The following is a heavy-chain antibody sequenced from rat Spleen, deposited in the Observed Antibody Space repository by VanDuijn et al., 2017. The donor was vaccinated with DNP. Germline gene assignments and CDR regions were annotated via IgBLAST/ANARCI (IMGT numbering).Heavy chain of an antibody. CDR1: GFTFSDYN. V-gene: IGHV5S10*01. J-gene: IGHJ2*01. D-gene: IGHD1-12*01. CDR2: IINDGSRT. Sequence: EVQLVESGGGLVQPGRSLKLSCAASGFTFSDYNMAWVRQAPKKGLEWVATIINDGSRTSYRDSVKGRFTISRDNAKSTLYLQMDSLRSEDTATYYCATLNYYASLSGYFDYWGQGVMVTVSS. CDR3: ATLNYYASLSGYFDY.